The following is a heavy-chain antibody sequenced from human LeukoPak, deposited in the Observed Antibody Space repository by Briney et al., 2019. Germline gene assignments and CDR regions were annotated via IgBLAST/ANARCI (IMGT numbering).Heavy chain of an antibody. CDR1: GFTVSSNY. J-gene: IGHJ6*03. V-gene: IGHV3-53*01. CDR3: ARARSGSTGTYYYYMDV. CDR2: IYSGGST. D-gene: IGHD2-8*02. Sequence: PGGSLRLSCAASGFTVSSNYMSWVRQAPGKGLEWVSVIYSGGSTYYADSVKGRFTISRDNSRNTLYLQMNSLRAEDTAVYYCARARSGSTGTYYYYMDVWGKGTTVTISS.